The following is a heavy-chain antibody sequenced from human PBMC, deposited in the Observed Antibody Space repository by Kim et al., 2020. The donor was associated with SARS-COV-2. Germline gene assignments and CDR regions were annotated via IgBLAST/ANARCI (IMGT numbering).Heavy chain of an antibody. J-gene: IGHJ5*02. Sequence: ASVKVSCKASGYTFSNYGISWVRQAPGQGFEWMGGIRPYNGKTEYAQKFQGRVTMTTDTSTNSADMELRSLGIDDTAIYYCTRDHRWPYDDYWFDPWGQGTLVIVSS. CDR1: GYTFSNYG. CDR3: TRDHRWPYDDYWFDP. CDR2: IRPYNGKT. V-gene: IGHV1-18*01. D-gene: IGHD3-3*01.